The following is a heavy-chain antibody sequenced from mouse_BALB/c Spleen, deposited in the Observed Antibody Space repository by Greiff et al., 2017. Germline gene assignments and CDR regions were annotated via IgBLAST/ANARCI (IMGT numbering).Heavy chain of an antibody. CDR1: GFTFSSYT. Sequence: EVQLVESGGGLVQPGGSLKLSCAASGFTFSSYTMSWVRQTPEKRLEWVAYISNGGGSTYYPDTVKGRFTISRDNAKNTLYLQMSSLKSEDTAMYYCARRLLGYFDVWGAGTTVTVSS. CDR2: ISNGGGST. J-gene: IGHJ1*01. CDR3: ARRLLGYFDV. V-gene: IGHV5-12-2*01. D-gene: IGHD2-3*01.